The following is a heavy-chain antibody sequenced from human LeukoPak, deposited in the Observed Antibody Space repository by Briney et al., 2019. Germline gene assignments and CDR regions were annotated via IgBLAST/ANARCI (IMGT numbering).Heavy chain of an antibody. CDR2: ISSSGSTI. V-gene: IGHV3-48*03. J-gene: IGHJ6*04. D-gene: IGHD3-10*02. CDR3: AELGITMIGGV. CDR1: GFTFSSYE. Sequence: GGSLRLFCASSGFTFSSYEMNWVRQAPGKGLEGVSYISSSGSTIYYADSVKGRFPISRDNAKHTLYLQMNSLRAEHTAVYYCAELGITMIGGVWGKGTTVTISS.